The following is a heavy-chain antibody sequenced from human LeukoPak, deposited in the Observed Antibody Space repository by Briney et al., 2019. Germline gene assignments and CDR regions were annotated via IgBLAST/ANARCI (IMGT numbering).Heavy chain of an antibody. CDR2: ISSTSNYI. D-gene: IGHD3-10*01. Sequence: PGGSLRLSCAASGFNFSSNSMHWVRQAPGKGLEWVSSISSTSNYIYYADSVKGRFTISRDNSKNTLFLQVNSLRAEDTAVYYCAKAYTSGSYYIDDAFDIWGQGTMVTVSS. V-gene: IGHV3-21*04. CDR3: AKAYTSGSYYIDDAFDI. J-gene: IGHJ3*02. CDR1: GFNFSSNS.